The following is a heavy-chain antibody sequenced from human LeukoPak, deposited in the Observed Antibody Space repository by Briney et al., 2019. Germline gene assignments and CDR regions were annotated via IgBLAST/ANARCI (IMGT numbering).Heavy chain of an antibody. Sequence: SETLYLTCTVSGGSISSGSYYWSWIRQPAGMGLEWIGRIYTSASTNHNPSLKSRATISVDSSKNQFSLKLSSVTAAYTVVYYCERDLGYGNWFDPWGQGTLVTVSS. CDR3: ERDLGYGNWFDP. CDR2: IYTSAST. D-gene: IGHD5-12*01. J-gene: IGHJ5*02. V-gene: IGHV4-61*02. CDR1: GGSISSGSYY.